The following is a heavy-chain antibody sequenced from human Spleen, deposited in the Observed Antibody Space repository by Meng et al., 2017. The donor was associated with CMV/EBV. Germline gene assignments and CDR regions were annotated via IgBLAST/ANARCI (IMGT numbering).Heavy chain of an antibody. CDR3: ARGGYSD. CDR1: GFTFSAYG. V-gene: IGHV3-21*01. CDR2: ISSSSSYI. D-gene: IGHD2-15*01. Sequence: GESLKISCAASGFTFSAYGMHWVRQAPGKGLEWVSSISSSSSYIYYADSVKGRFTISRDNAKNSLYLQMNSLRAEDTAVYYCARGGYSDWGQGTLVTVSS. J-gene: IGHJ4*02.